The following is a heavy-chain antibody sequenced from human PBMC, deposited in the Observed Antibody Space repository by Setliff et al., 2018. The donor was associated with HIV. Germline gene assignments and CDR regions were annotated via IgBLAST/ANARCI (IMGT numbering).Heavy chain of an antibody. J-gene: IGHJ4*02. CDR1: GYTFTNHW. CDR2: IYPGDSDV. Sequence: KSLKISCQNSGYTFTNHWIGWVRQMPGEGLEWMLIIYPGDSDVRYNPSFQGQVTVSVDKSITTAYLQWSSLKASDNATYYCAREHRLCSGERCVLPDYWGQGTLVTVSS. CDR3: AREHRLCSGERCVLPDY. V-gene: IGHV5-51*01. D-gene: IGHD2-15*01.